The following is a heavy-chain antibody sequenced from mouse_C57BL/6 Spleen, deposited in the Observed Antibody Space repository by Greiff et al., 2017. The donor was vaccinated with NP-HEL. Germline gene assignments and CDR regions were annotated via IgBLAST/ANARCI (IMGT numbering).Heavy chain of an antibody. CDR2: INPNYGTT. V-gene: IGHV1-39*01. D-gene: IGHD2-5*01. CDR1: GYSFTDYN. CDR3: ARKGDYSNLYYFDY. J-gene: IGHJ2*01. Sequence: EVQLQQSGPELVKPGASVKISCKASGYSFTDYNMNWVKQSNGKSLEWIGVINPNYGTTSYIQKFKGKATLTVDQSSSTAYMQLNSLTSEDSAVYYCARKGDYSNLYYFDYWGQGTTLTVSS.